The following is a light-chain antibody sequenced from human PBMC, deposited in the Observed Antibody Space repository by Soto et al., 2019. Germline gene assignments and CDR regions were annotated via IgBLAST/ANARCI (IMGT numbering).Light chain of an antibody. CDR1: QSVSSSY. CDR2: GAS. CDR3: QQYGSSPIT. Sequence: EIVLTQSPGTLSLSPGERATLSCRASQSVSSSYLAWYQQKPGQAPRLLIYGASSRATGIPGRFSGSGSGTDFTLTISRLEPEDFAVYYCQQYGSSPITFGQGTRLGL. V-gene: IGKV3-20*01. J-gene: IGKJ5*01.